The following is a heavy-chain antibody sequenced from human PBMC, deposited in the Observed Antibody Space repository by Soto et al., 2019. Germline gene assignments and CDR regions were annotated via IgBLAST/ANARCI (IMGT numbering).Heavy chain of an antibody. J-gene: IGHJ6*02. CDR1: GGSISSGGYY. V-gene: IGHV4-31*03. CDR3: ARVCGGDCHYGMDV. Sequence: QVQLQESGPGLVKPSQTLSLTCTVSGGSISSGGYYWSWIRQHPGKGLEWIGYIYYSGSTYYNPSLKSRVTIXVXTPXNQFSLKLSSVTAADTAVYYCARVCGGDCHYGMDVWGQGTTVTVSS. D-gene: IGHD2-21*02. CDR2: IYYSGST.